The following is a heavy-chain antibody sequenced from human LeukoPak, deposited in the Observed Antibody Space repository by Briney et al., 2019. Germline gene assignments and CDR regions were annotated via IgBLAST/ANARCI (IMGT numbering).Heavy chain of an antibody. CDR1: GGSISNYY. CDR3: ARRPPLYDSSGYY. V-gene: IGHV4-59*04. D-gene: IGHD3-22*01. Sequence: PSETLSLTCTVSGGSISNYYWSWIRQPPGKGLEWIGSIYYSGSTYYNPSLKSRVTISVDTSKNQFSLKLSSVTAAETAVYYCARRPPLYDSSGYYWGQGTLVTVSS. CDR2: IYYSGST. J-gene: IGHJ4*02.